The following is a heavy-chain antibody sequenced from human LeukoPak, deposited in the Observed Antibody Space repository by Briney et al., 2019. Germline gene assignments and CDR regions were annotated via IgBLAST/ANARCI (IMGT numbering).Heavy chain of an antibody. CDR1: GFTFSSYS. Sequence: GGSLRLSCAASGFTFSSYSMNWVRQASGKGLEWVSSISSSSSYIYYADSVKGRFTISRDNAKNSLYLQMNSLRAEDTAVYYCARARDPIVVVIAPGYWGQGTLVTVSS. CDR3: ARARDPIVVVIAPGY. CDR2: ISSSSSYI. V-gene: IGHV3-21*01. J-gene: IGHJ4*02. D-gene: IGHD2-21*01.